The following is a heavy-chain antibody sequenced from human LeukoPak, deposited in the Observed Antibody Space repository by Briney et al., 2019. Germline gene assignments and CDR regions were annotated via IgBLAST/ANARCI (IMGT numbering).Heavy chain of an antibody. CDR3: AREIRYSSSWYVS. J-gene: IGHJ4*02. Sequence: PSETLSLTCTVSGGSISSYYWSWIRQPPGKGLEWIGYIYYSGSTNYNPSLKSRVTISVDTSKNQFSLKLSSVTAADTAVYYCAREIRYSSSWYVSWGQGTLVTVSS. V-gene: IGHV4-59*01. CDR2: IYYSGST. CDR1: GGSISSYY. D-gene: IGHD6-13*01.